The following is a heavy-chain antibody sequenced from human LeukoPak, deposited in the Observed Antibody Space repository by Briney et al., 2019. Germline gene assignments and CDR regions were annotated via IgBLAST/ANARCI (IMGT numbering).Heavy chain of an antibody. CDR3: AKDSRGDWSGYFDY. D-gene: IGHD2-21*02. V-gene: IGHV3-33*03. Sequence: QTGGSLRLSCAASGFIFSSYGMSWVRQAPGKGLEWVAVIWHDGSAEFYADSVKGRFTISRDDSKNTVYLQMNSQRVEDTALYYCAKDSRGDWSGYFDYWGQGILVTVSS. CDR1: GFIFSSYG. CDR2: IWHDGSAE. J-gene: IGHJ4*02.